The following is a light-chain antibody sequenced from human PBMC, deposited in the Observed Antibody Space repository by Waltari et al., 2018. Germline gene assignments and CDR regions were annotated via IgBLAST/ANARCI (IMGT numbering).Light chain of an antibody. J-gene: IGLJ3*02. V-gene: IGLV1-44*01. CDR2: RDS. Sequence: QSVLTQPPSASGTPGQRVTISCSGSSSNLGSNTVNWYQQPPGTAPKLLICRDSQRPSGVPDRFSGSKSGTSASLAISGLQSEDEADYYCAAWDDSLNGWVFGGGTKLTVL. CDR3: AAWDDSLNGWV. CDR1: SSNLGSNT.